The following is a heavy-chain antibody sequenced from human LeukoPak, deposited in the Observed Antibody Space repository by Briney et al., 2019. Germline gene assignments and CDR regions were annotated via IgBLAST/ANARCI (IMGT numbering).Heavy chain of an antibody. CDR2: ISHTEGT. V-gene: IGHV4-34*01. J-gene: IGHJ4*02. D-gene: IGHD3-9*01. CDR3: ARIRCGHSGSVCYNH. Sequence: PETLSLTCGVFGVSINDYYWSWFRQSPGKGLEWIGEISHTEGTRYNPSLESRVTMSVGTSENQLSLKLIFVTAADTAVYYCARIRCGHSGSVCYNHWGLGTLVSVSS. CDR1: GVSINDYY.